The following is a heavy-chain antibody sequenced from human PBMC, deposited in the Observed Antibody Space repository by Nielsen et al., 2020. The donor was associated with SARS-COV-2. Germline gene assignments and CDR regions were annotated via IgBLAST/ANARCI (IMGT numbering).Heavy chain of an antibody. CDR1: GGTFSSYA. Sequence: ASVKVSCKASGGTFSSYAISWVRQAPGQGLEWTGWISAYNGNTNYAQKLQGRVTMTTDTSTSTAYMELRSLRSDDTAVYYCARALSYNWLDYWGQGTLVTVSS. J-gene: IGHJ4*02. CDR2: ISAYNGNT. D-gene: IGHD1-20*01. CDR3: ARALSYNWLDY. V-gene: IGHV1-18*01.